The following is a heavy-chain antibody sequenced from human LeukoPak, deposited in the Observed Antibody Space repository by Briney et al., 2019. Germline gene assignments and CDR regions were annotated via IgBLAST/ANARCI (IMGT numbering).Heavy chain of an antibody. J-gene: IGHJ5*02. D-gene: IGHD2-15*01. CDR1: GGSTTSCAYY. V-gene: IGHV4-39*01. CDR2: IYYSGSA. Sequence: SETLSLTCTVSGGSTTSCAYYWGWVRQPPGKGLEWIGNIYYSGSAYYNPSLKSRVTISVDTSKNQFSLKVTSVTAADTGVYYCARHGGTPDWFDPWGQGTLVTVSS. CDR3: ARHGGTPDWFDP.